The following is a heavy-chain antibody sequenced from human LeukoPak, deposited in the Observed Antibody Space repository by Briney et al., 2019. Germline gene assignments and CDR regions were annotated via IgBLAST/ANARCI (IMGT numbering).Heavy chain of an antibody. CDR1: GYTFTSYY. CDR2: IKPSDGFT. D-gene: IGHD4-17*01. J-gene: IGHJ4*02. Sequence: ASVKVSCKASGYTFTSYYVHWVRQAPGQGLEWMGVIKPSDGFTSYAQKFQGRLTVTRDMSTSTVYMELNSLRSEDTAVYYCTRVPDYGDYGYYFDYWGQGTLVTVSS. CDR3: TRVPDYGDYGYYFDY. V-gene: IGHV1-46*01.